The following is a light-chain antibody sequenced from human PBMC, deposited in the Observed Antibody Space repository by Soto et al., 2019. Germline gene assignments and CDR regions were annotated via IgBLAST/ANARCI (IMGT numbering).Light chain of an antibody. Sequence: DIQMTQSPSTLPASVGDRVTITCRASQSVRSWLAWYQQKPGKAPSLLIYDGSSLQSGVPSRFSGSGSATGFTLTISSLQPDDFASYYCQQYDTYPYTFGQGTKVEIK. V-gene: IGKV1-5*01. J-gene: IGKJ2*01. CDR3: QQYDTYPYT. CDR1: QSVRSW. CDR2: DGS.